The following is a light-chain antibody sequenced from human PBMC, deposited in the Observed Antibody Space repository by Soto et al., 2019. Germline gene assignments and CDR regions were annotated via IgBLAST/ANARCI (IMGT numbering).Light chain of an antibody. J-gene: IGLJ2*01. CDR3: GADHGSGINFPVV. CDR2: VGTGGIVG. CDR1: SGYSNYK. Sequence: QSVLTQPPSASASLGASVTLTCTLSSGYSNYKVDWYQQRPGKGPRFVMRVGTGGIVGSKGDGIPDRFSVLGSGLNRYLTIKNIQEEDESDYHCGADHGSGINFPVVFGGGTKLTVL. V-gene: IGLV9-49*01.